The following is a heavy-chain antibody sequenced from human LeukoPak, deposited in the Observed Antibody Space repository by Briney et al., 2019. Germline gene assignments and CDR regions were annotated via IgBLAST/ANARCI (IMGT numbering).Heavy chain of an antibody. V-gene: IGHV3-33*06. CDR2: IWYDGSIK. Sequence: GESLRLSCVASGFSFSDYGVHWVRQAPGKGLEWVAVIWYDGSIKYYADSVKGRFTISRDNSRNTVYLQMNSLRVEDTAVYYCVKGFNWYFDLWGRGTLVTVSS. J-gene: IGHJ2*01. CDR3: VKGFNWYFDL. CDR1: GFSFSDYG.